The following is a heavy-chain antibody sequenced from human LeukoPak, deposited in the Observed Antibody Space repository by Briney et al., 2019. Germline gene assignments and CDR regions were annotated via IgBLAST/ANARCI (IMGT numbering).Heavy chain of an antibody. V-gene: IGHV3-9*01. D-gene: IGHD3-10*01. CDR1: GFTFDDYA. J-gene: IGHJ4*02. CDR3: AKGPYYGSGLFDY. Sequence: GRSLRLSCAASGFTFDDYAMHWVRQAPGKGLEWVSGISWNSGRTDYADSVKGRFTISRDNAKNSLYLQMNSLRDEDTAMYYCAKGPYYGSGLFDYWGQGTLVTVSS. CDR2: ISWNSGRT.